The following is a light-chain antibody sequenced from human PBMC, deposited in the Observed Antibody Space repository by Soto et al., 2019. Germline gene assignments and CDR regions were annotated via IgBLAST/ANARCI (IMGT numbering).Light chain of an antibody. CDR3: MQALQSLT. CDR1: QSLLYNNTYNY. Sequence: EIVMTQSPLTLPVTPGEPASISCRSSQSLLYNNTYNYLVWYVQKLGQSPQLLIYFGSNRAPGVPDRFSGSGSGTDFTLKINRVEAEDVGTYYCMQALQSLTFGQGTRLEIQ. V-gene: IGKV2-28*01. CDR2: FGS. J-gene: IGKJ5*01.